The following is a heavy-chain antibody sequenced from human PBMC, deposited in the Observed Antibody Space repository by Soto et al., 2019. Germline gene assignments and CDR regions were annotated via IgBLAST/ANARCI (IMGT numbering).Heavy chain of an antibody. CDR1: GGSITSGGYY. V-gene: IGHV4-31*03. CDR2: IYYSGFT. D-gene: IGHD4-17*01. CDR3: ARRYGDYFDY. J-gene: IGHJ4*02. Sequence: PSETLSLTCTVSGGSITSGGYYWSWIRQHPGKGLEWIGYIYYSGFTYYNPSLKSRVTISVDTSKNQFSLKLSSVTAADTAVYYCARRYGDYFDYWGQGTLVTVSS.